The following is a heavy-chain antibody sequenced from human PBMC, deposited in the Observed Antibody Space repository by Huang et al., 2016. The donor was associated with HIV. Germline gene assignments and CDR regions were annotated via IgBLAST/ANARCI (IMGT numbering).Heavy chain of an antibody. D-gene: IGHD3-3*01. CDR2: LSTGGSA. Sequence: QVQLQESGPGLVKPSETLSLTCTVPGGSISTGNYDWSWIRQPAGKGLEWVGHLSTGGSANYNPSLKSRVTISLDTSKTQFSLKLSSVTAADSAVYYCARVESGYYDAFDIWGPGTTVTVSS. V-gene: IGHV4-61*09. CDR3: ARVESGYYDAFDI. CDR1: GGSISTGNYD. J-gene: IGHJ3*02.